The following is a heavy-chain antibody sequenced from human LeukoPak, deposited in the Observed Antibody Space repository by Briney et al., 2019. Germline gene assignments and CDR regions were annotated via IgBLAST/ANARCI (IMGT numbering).Heavy chain of an antibody. Sequence: PGGSLRLSCAASGFTFSTHTMSWVRQAPGKGLEWVSALWGNNKNIYYADSVKGRFTISRDNSGNMVYLQMNSLRAEDTAIYYCAKDGLRYFDYWGQGTLVTVSS. CDR3: AKDGLRYFDY. J-gene: IGHJ4*02. V-gene: IGHV3-23*01. CDR1: GFTFSTHT. D-gene: IGHD3-16*01. CDR2: LWGNNKNI.